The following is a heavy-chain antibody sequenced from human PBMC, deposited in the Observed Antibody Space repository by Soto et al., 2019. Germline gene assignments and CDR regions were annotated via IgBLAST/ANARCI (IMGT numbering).Heavy chain of an antibody. CDR1: GFTFGNYA. CDR3: AKDRGPYCSGGVCYPPSWFDP. J-gene: IGHJ5*02. CDR2: ITGIDGRT. Sequence: GGSLRLSCVGSGFTFGNYAMSWVRQAPGKGLEWVSSITGIDGRTYYADSVKGRFTISRDNPKNTLYLQMNNLRAEDTAMFYCAKDRGPYCSGGVCYPPSWFDPWGQGAQVTVSS. D-gene: IGHD2-8*02. V-gene: IGHV3-23*01.